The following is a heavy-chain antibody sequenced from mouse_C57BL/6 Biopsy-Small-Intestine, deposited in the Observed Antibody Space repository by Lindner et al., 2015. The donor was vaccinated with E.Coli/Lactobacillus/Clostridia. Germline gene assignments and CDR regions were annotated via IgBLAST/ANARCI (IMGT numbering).Heavy chain of an antibody. CDR3: ARTGYYAMDY. J-gene: IGHJ4*01. CDR2: INPYNGDS. CDR1: DYSFTGYF. Sequence: VQLQESGPEVVKPGASVKMSCKASDYSFTGYFMNWVKQSHGKSLEWIGRINPYNGDSFYNQKFKGKATLTVDKSSSTAHMELRSLTSEDSALYYCARTGYYAMDYWGQGTSVTVSS. V-gene: IGHV1-20*01.